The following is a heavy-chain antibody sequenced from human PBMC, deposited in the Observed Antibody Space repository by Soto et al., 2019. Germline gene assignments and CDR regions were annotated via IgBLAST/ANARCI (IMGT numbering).Heavy chain of an antibody. J-gene: IGHJ4*02. CDR1: GFTFSNYA. CDR2: ISGNSDSA. V-gene: IGHV3-23*01. Sequence: EVQLLESGGDLVQPGESLRLSCVASGFTFSNYAVTWVRQAPGKGLEWVSTISGNSDSAYYAESVKGRFTISRDNSKNTLYVQMNTLRVEDTAIYYCTKCTREGGWCYFDSWGQGTLVTVSS. D-gene: IGHD2-15*01. CDR3: TKCTREGGWCYFDS.